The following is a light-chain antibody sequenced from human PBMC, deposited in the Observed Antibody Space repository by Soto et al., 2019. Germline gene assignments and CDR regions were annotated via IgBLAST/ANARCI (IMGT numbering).Light chain of an antibody. CDR2: GAS. Sequence: DIQMTQSPSSLSASVGDRVTITCRASQDINNYLAWYQQKPGKVPKLLIYGASTLHSGVPSRFSGSGSGTDFTLTISRLQPRDVATYYCQTYNSAPLTFGGGTKV. CDR1: QDINNY. CDR3: QTYNSAPLT. J-gene: IGKJ4*01. V-gene: IGKV1-27*01.